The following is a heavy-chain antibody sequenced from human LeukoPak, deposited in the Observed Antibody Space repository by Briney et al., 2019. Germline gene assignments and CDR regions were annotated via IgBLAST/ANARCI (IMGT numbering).Heavy chain of an antibody. CDR2: ISSRGTAM. D-gene: IGHD5-12*01. V-gene: IGHV3-11*01. J-gene: IGHJ4*02. CDR3: ARSELVGYSGYDLDY. Sequence: GGSLRLSCAVSGFTFSDYSMSWVRQAPGKGLESISYISSRGTAMYYADSVKGRFSISRDNAKKSLYLQMNSLRAEDTAVYYCARSELVGYSGYDLDYWGQGTLVTVSS. CDR1: GFTFSDYS.